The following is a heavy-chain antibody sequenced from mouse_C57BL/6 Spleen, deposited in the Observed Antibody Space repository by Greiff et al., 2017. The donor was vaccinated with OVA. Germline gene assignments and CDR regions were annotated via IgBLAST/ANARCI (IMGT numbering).Heavy chain of an antibody. CDR2: INPSSGYT. Sequence: QVQLQQSGAELAKPGASVKLSCKASGYTFTSYWKHWVKQRPGPGLEWIGYINPSSGYTKYNQKFKDKATLTADKSSSTAYMQLSSLTYEDSAVYYCARSFYDGYYDFAYWGQGTLVTVSA. CDR1: GYTFTSYW. V-gene: IGHV1-7*01. D-gene: IGHD2-3*01. J-gene: IGHJ3*01. CDR3: ARSFYDGYYDFAY.